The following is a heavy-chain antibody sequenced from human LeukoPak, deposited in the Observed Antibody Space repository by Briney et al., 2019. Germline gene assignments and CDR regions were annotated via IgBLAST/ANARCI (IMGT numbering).Heavy chain of an antibody. CDR2: ISSSSSYI. Sequence: TGGSLRLSCAASGFTFSSYSMNWVRQAPGKGLEWVSSISSSSSYIYYADSVKGRFTISRDNAKNSLYLQMNSLRAEDTAVYYCAKREGHSGSYSTGGGDAFDIWGQGTMVTVSS. J-gene: IGHJ3*02. D-gene: IGHD1-26*01. CDR3: AKREGHSGSYSTGGGDAFDI. V-gene: IGHV3-21*04. CDR1: GFTFSSYS.